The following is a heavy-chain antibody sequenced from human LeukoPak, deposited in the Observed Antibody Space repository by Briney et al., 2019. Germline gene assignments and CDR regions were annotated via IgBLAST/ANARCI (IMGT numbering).Heavy chain of an antibody. D-gene: IGHD3-9*01. CDR2: IYHSGST. Sequence: SETLSLTCTVSGGSISSGGYYWSWIRQPPGKGLEWIGYIYHSGSTYYNPSLKSRVTISVDRSKNQFSLKLSSVTAADTAVYYCARDLRAVFDYWGQGTLVTVSS. CDR1: GGSISSGGYY. V-gene: IGHV4-30-2*01. J-gene: IGHJ4*02. CDR3: ARDLRAVFDY.